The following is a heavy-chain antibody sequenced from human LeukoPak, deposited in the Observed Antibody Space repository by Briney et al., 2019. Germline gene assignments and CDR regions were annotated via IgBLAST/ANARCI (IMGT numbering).Heavy chain of an antibody. J-gene: IGHJ3*02. CDR3: ASGAVAVSDQGAFDI. Sequence: GGSLRLSCAASGFTFSSYAMHWVRQAPGKGLEYVSAISSNGGSTYYANSVKGRFTISRDNSKNTLYLQMGSLRAEDMAVYYCASGAVAVSDQGAFDIWGQGTMVTVSS. D-gene: IGHD6-19*01. CDR1: GFTFSSYA. V-gene: IGHV3-64*01. CDR2: ISSNGGST.